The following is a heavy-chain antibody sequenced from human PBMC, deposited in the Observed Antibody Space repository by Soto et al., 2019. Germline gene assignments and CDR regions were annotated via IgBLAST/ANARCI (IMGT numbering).Heavy chain of an antibody. V-gene: IGHV5-51*01. J-gene: IGHJ6*02. CDR1: GYSFANYW. D-gene: IGHD6-6*01. CDR3: ARTRSFTLGFYYDGMDV. CDR2: IYPGDSDT. Sequence: HGESLKISCQGSGYSFANYWIGWVRQMPGKDLEWMGIIYPGDSDTRYSPSFQGQVTISADKSLRTAYLQWTSLKASDTALYYCARTRSFTLGFYYDGMDVWGQGTTVTVSS.